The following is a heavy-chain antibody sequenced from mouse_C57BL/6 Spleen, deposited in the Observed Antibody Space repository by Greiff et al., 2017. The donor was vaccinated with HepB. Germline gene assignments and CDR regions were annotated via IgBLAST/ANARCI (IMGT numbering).Heavy chain of an antibody. CDR1: GYAFSSSW. J-gene: IGHJ2*01. D-gene: IGHD3-2*02. Sequence: VKLQESGPELVKPGASVKISCKASGYAFSSSWMNWVKQRPGKGLEWIGRIYPGDGDTNYNGKFKGKATLTADKSSSTAYMQRSSLTSEDSAVYFCAREGTAQATDYWGQGTTLTVSS. CDR2: IYPGDGDT. V-gene: IGHV1-82*01. CDR3: AREGTAQATDY.